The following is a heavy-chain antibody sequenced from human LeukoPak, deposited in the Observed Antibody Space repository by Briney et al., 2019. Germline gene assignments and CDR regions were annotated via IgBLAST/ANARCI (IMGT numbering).Heavy chain of an antibody. Sequence: GGSLRLSCAASGFTFSSYSMNWVRQAPGKGLEWVSYISSSSTIYHADSVKGRFTISRDNAKNSLYLQMNSLRAEDTAVYYCARDLLGGATRNWFDPWGQGTLVTVSS. CDR3: ARDLLGGATRNWFDP. J-gene: IGHJ5*02. CDR1: GFTFSSYS. V-gene: IGHV3-48*01. D-gene: IGHD1-26*01. CDR2: ISSSSTI.